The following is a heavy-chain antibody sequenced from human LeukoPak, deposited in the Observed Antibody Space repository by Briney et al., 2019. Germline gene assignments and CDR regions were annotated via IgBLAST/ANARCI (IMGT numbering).Heavy chain of an antibody. J-gene: IGHJ4*02. CDR2: IYYSGST. V-gene: IGHV4-59*08. Sequence: SETLSLTCTVSGGSISSYYWSWIRQPPGKGLEWIGYIYYSGSTNYNPSLKSRVTISEDTSQNQFSLKLSSVTAADTAVYYCARLRPGGYSGSYQYYFDYWGQGTLVTVSS. CDR3: ARLRPGGYSGSYQYYFDY. D-gene: IGHD1-26*01. CDR1: GGSISSYY.